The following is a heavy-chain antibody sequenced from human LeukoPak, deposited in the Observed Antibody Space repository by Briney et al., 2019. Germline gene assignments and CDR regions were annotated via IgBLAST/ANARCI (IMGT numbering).Heavy chain of an antibody. CDR2: IYSDGRT. CDR3: ASGYTYYYGSGIYY. J-gene: IGHJ4*02. D-gene: IGHD3-10*01. Sequence: GGSLRLSCAASGFSVSTDFMIWVRQAPGKGLEWVSSIYSDGRTYYADSVKGRFTISRDNSKNSLYLQMNSLRAEDTAVYYCASGYTYYYGSGIYYWGQGTLVTVSS. V-gene: IGHV3-53*05. CDR1: GFSVSTDF.